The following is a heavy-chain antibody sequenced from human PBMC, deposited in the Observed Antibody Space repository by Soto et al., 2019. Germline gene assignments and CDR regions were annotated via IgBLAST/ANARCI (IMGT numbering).Heavy chain of an antibody. Sequence: PGGSLRLSCAASGFTFSSYAMSWVRQAPGKGLEWVSAISGSGGSTYYADSVKGRFTISRDNPKNTLYLQMNSLRAEDTAVYYCAKGGRSYYYYYGMDVWGQGTTVTV. CDR1: GFTFSSYA. CDR3: AKGGRSYYYYYGMDV. J-gene: IGHJ6*02. CDR2: ISGSGGST. V-gene: IGHV3-23*01.